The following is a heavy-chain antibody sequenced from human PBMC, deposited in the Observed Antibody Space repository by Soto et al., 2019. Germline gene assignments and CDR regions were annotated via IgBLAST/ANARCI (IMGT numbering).Heavy chain of an antibody. J-gene: IGHJ6*02. CDR1: GFTFSSYE. Sequence: GGSLRLSCAASGFTFSSYEMNWVRQAPGKGLEWVSYISSSGSTIYYADSVKGRFTISRDNAKNSLYLQMNSLRAEDTAVYYCARDWIYRAVAGFGYYYYGMDVWGQGTTVTVSS. CDR3: ARDWIYRAVAGFGYYYYGMDV. V-gene: IGHV3-48*03. CDR2: ISSSGSTI. D-gene: IGHD6-19*01.